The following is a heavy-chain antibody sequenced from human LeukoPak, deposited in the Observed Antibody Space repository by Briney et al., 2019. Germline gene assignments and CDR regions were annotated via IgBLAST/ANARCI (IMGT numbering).Heavy chain of an antibody. V-gene: IGHV5-51*01. Sequence: PGESLKISCKGSGYSFTSYWIGWVRQMPGKGLEWMGIIYPGDSDTRYSPSFQGQVTISADKSISTAYLQWSSLKASDTAMYYCARHAEPPGGHYDILTGLDYWGQGTLVTVSS. D-gene: IGHD3-9*01. CDR2: IYPGDSDT. CDR1: GYSFTSYW. CDR3: ARHAEPPGGHYDILTGLDY. J-gene: IGHJ4*02.